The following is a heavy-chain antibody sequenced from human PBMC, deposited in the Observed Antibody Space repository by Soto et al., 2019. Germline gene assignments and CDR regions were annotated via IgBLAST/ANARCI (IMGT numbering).Heavy chain of an antibody. J-gene: IGHJ4*02. Sequence: GGSLRLSCSASGITVSSNYMSWVRQAPGKGLEWVSVIYTDGSTYYADSVKGRFTISRDNSKNTLYLQMNSLRAEDTAVYYCARVREGWGSYLDYWGQGTQVTVSS. CDR3: ARVREGWGSYLDY. CDR2: IYTDGST. D-gene: IGHD3-16*02. CDR1: GITVSSNY. V-gene: IGHV3-53*01.